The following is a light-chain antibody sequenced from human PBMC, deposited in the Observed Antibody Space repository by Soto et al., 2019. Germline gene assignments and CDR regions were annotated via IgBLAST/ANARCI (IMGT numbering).Light chain of an antibody. V-gene: IGKV3-20*01. CDR2: GAS. Sequence: EIVLTQSPGTLSLSPGERATLSCRASQSVSSSYLAWYQHKPGQAHRLLIYGASSRATGIPDRFSGSGSGTDFTLTISRLEPGDFAVYYCQQYGSSPRTFGQGTKVEIK. J-gene: IGKJ1*01. CDR3: QQYGSSPRT. CDR1: QSVSSSY.